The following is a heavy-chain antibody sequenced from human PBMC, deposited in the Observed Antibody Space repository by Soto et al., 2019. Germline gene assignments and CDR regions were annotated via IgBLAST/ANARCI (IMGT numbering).Heavy chain of an antibody. CDR1: GFTSSSYW. V-gene: IGHV3-74*01. CDR3: ARDTYYYDSSDHFSADAFDI. D-gene: IGHD3-22*01. J-gene: IGHJ3*02. CDR2: IGNDGSST. Sequence: EVQLVESGGGLVQPGGSLRLSCAASGFTSSSYWIHWVRQAPGKGLVWVSRIGNDGSSTNYADSVKGRFTISRDNAKNTVYLQMNSLRAEDTAVYYCARDTYYYDSSDHFSADAFDIWGQGTMVTVSS.